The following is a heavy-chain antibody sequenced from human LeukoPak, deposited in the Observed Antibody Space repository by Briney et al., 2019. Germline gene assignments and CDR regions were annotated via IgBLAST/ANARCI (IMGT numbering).Heavy chain of an antibody. CDR2: ISYDGNNK. J-gene: IGHJ4*02. Sequence: SGGSLRLSCAASGFTSSDFAIHWVRQAPGEGLEWVSVISYDGNNKYYSDSVKGRFTISRGNAKNSLYLQMNSLRAEDTAVYYCARDLQTQTLGYCSGGSCRHTNDKMDWGQGTLVTVSS. CDR1: GFTSSDFA. CDR3: ARDLQTQTLGYCSGGSCRHTNDKMD. V-gene: IGHV3-30*04. D-gene: IGHD2-15*01.